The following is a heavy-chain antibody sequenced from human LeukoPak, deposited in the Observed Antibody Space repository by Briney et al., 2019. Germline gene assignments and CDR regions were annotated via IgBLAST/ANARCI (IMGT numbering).Heavy chain of an antibody. V-gene: IGHV3-30*03. Sequence: PGGSLRLSCAAYGFTFSSYGMHWVRQAPGKGLEWVAVISYDGSNKYYADSVKGRFTISRDNSKNTLYLQINSLRAEDTAVYYCARARNDYDTSSFSALDYWGQGTLVTVSS. CDR1: GFTFSSYG. J-gene: IGHJ4*02. CDR3: ARARNDYDTSSFSALDY. D-gene: IGHD3-22*01. CDR2: ISYDGSNK.